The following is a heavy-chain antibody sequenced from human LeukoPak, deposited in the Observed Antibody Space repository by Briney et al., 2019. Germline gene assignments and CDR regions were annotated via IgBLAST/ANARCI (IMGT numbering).Heavy chain of an antibody. V-gene: IGHV4-4*07. CDR3: ARLPGGDTSVVAFDI. D-gene: IGHD2-21*02. CDR1: GGSISTDY. J-gene: IGHJ3*02. CDR2: IYTSGST. Sequence: SETLSLTCAVSGGSISTDYWNWIRQPAGKGLEWIGRIYTSGSTNYNPSLKSRVTILLDKPRNQFSLNLRSVTAADTAVYYCARLPGGDTSVVAFDIWGQGTVVTVSS.